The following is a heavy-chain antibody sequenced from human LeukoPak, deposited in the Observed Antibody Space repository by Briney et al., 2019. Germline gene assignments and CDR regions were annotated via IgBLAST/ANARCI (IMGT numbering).Heavy chain of an antibody. CDR1: GDSITNDNHY. Sequence: SETLSLTCTVSGDSITNDNHYWSWIRQPAGKGLEWIGRISATGNTNYNPSFKSRVTISADTSKNQFSLRLSSVTAADTAVYYCTRKQWVEYYFDSWGQGTLVTVSS. CDR3: TRKQWVEYYFDS. CDR2: ISATGNT. V-gene: IGHV4-61*02. J-gene: IGHJ4*02. D-gene: IGHD6-19*01.